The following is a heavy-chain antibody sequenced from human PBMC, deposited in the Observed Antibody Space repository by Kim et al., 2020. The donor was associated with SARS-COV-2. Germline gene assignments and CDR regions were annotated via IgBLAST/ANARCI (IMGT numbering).Heavy chain of an antibody. V-gene: IGHV3-33*01. CDR2: IWYDGSNK. D-gene: IGHD6-13*01. Sequence: GGSLRLSCAASGFTFSSYGMHWVRQAPGKGLEWVAVIWYDGSNKYYADSVKGRFTISRDNYKNTLYLQMNSLRAEDTAVYYCARGNGYSSSWYEEYWGQG. J-gene: IGHJ4*02. CDR3: ARGNGYSSSWYEEY. CDR1: GFTFSSYG.